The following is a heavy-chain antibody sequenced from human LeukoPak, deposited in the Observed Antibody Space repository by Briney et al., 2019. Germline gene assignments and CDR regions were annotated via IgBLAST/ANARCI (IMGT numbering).Heavy chain of an antibody. D-gene: IGHD7-27*01. Sequence: ASVKVSCKASGYTFTSYGISWVRQAPGQGLEWMGWISAYNGNTNYAQKFQGRVTMTRNTSISTAYMELSSLRSEDTAVYYCARGRGNSGDPVFDYWGQGTLVTVSS. V-gene: IGHV1-18*01. CDR2: ISAYNGNT. CDR3: ARGRGNSGDPVFDY. CDR1: GYTFTSYG. J-gene: IGHJ4*02.